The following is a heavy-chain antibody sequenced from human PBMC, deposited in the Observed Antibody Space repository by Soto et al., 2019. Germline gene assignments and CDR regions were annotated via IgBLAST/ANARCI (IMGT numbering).Heavy chain of an antibody. CDR1: GYTFTSYG. V-gene: IGHV1-18*01. J-gene: IGHJ5*02. Sequence: ASVKVSCKASGYTFTSYGISWVRQAPGQGLEWMGWISAYNGNTNYAQKLQGRVTMTTDTSTSTAYMELRSLRSDDTAVYYCARAFVGYGDYHWFDLWGQGTLVTVSS. CDR2: ISAYNGNT. D-gene: IGHD4-17*01. CDR3: ARAFVGYGDYHWFDL.